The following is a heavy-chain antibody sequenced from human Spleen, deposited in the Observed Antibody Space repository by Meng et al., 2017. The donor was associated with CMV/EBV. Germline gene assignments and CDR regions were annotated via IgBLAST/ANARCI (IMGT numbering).Heavy chain of an antibody. V-gene: IGHV4-39*01. CDR1: SSSGVC. J-gene: IGHJ4*02. Sequence: SSSGVCWGWIGQSTGNGLEWIGSIYYSGSTYYNPSLKSRVTISVDTSKNQFSLKLSSVTAADTAVYYCARQLIVVPAATTLGYFDYWGQGTLVTVSS. D-gene: IGHD2-2*01. CDR3: ARQLIVVPAATTLGYFDY. CDR2: IYYSGST.